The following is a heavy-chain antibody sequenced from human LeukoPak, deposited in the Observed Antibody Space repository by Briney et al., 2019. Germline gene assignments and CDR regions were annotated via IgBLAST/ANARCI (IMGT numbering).Heavy chain of an antibody. CDR3: ARDYYYDSSGHKSPGGYYFDY. V-gene: IGHV3-53*01. J-gene: IGHJ4*02. Sequence: GGSLRLSCAASGFTISSNYMSWVRQAPGKGLEWVSVIYSGGSTYYADSVKGRFTISRDNSKNTLYLQMNSLRAEYTAVYYCARDYYYDSSGHKSPGGYYFDYWGQGTLVTVSS. CDR1: GFTISSNY. CDR2: IYSGGST. D-gene: IGHD3-22*01.